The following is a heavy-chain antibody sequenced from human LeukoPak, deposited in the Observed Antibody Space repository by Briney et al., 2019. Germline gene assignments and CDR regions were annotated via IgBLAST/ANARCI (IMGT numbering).Heavy chain of an antibody. CDR3: ATDGRYCSSTSCYRGDYFDF. J-gene: IGHJ4*02. Sequence: PGGSLRLSCAASGFTFSNYWMSWVRQAPGKGLEWVANIKQDGSGKYYVDSVKGRFTISRDNAKNSMYLQMNSLRAEDTAVYYCATDGRYCSSTSCYRGDYFDFWGQGTLVTVSS. CDR1: GFTFSNYW. D-gene: IGHD2-2*02. CDR2: IKQDGSGK. V-gene: IGHV3-7*01.